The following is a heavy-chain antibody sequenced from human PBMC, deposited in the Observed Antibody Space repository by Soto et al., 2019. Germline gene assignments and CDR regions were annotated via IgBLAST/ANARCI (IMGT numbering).Heavy chain of an antibody. CDR2: LYTDGST. J-gene: IGHJ5*01. Sequence: EVQLVESGGGLIQPGGSLRLSCAASGFIVSNNYMSWVRQAPGRGLEWVSVLYTDGSTYYADFVKGRFAISRDNSKNTLYLQMNSLSAEETALYFCARDPGGTAAVGHGFDSWGPGTLVTGSS. CDR1: GFIVSNNY. D-gene: IGHD6-13*01. CDR3: ARDPGGTAAVGHGFDS. V-gene: IGHV3-53*01.